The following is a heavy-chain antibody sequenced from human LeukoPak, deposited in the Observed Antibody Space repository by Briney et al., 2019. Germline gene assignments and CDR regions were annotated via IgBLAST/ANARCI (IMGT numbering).Heavy chain of an antibody. J-gene: IGHJ6*02. CDR2: IIPILGIA. CDR3: ARAPSSSWTTYYYYGMDV. CDR1: GGTFSSYA. D-gene: IGHD6-13*01. Sequence: ASVKVSCKASGGTFSSYAISWVRQAPGQGLEWMGRIIPILGIANYAQKFQGRVTMTRNTSISTAYMELSSLRSEDTAVYYCARAPSSSWTTYYYYGMDVWGQGTTVTVSS. V-gene: IGHV1-69*04.